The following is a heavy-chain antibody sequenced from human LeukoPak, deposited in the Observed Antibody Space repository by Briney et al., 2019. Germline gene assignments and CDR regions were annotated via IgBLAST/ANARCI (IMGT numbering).Heavy chain of an antibody. CDR2: IYHSGST. J-gene: IGHJ4*02. D-gene: IGHD3-22*01. V-gene: IGHV4-30-2*01. Sequence: SETLSLTCAVSGGSISSGGYSWSWIRQPPGKGLEWIGYIYHSGSTYYNPSLKSRVTISVDTSKNQFSLKLSSVTAADTAVYFCARDRHYYDSSGSSVIDYWGQGTLVTVSS. CDR1: GGSISSGGYS. CDR3: ARDRHYYDSSGSSVIDY.